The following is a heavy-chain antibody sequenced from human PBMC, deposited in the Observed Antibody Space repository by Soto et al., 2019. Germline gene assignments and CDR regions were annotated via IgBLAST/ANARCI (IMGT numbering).Heavy chain of an antibody. CDR3: ARGDYYDSRGYVFVY. Sequence: QVQLQESGPGLVKPSQTLSLTCTVSGGSISSGDYYWSWIRQPPGKGLEWIGYIFYSGSTYYNPSLKSRVTLSVDTSKNQFSLKLSSATAAYTAVYYCARGDYYDSRGYVFVYWGQGTLVTVSS. V-gene: IGHV4-30-4*01. CDR2: IFYSGST. CDR1: GGSISSGDYY. D-gene: IGHD3-22*01. J-gene: IGHJ4*02.